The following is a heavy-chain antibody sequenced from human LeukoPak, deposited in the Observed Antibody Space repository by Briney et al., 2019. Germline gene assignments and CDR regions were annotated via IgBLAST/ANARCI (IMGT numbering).Heavy chain of an antibody. CDR2: IYYSGST. CDR1: GGSISSSSYY. Sequence: SETLSLTCTVSGGSISSSSYYWGWIRQPPGKGLEWIGSIYYSGSTYYNPSLKSRVTISVDTSKNHFSLKLSSVTAADTAVYYCARHSRWPDAFDIWGQGTMVTVSS. D-gene: IGHD4-23*01. CDR3: ARHSRWPDAFDI. J-gene: IGHJ3*02. V-gene: IGHV4-39*01.